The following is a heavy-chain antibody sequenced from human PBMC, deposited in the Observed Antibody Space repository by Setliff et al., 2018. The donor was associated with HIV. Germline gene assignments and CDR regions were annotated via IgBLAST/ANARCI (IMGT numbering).Heavy chain of an antibody. J-gene: IGHJ3*02. CDR1: GGSINSGSHY. Sequence: SETLSLTCTVSGGSINSGSHYWSWIRQPAGKGLEWIGRFYSSRSNSYNPSLKSRVTISVDNAKNSLYLQMNSLRAEDTALYYCVKDMKKQWLSAFDIWGQGTMVTVSS. CDR3: VKDMKKQWLSAFDI. D-gene: IGHD6-19*01. CDR2: FYSSRSN. V-gene: IGHV4-61*02.